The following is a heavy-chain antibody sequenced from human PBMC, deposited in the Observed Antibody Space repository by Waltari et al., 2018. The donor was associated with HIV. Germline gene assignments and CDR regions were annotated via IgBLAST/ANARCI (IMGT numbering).Heavy chain of an antibody. CDR1: RFTFDDYG. Sequence: EVQLVESGGGVVRPGGSLRLSCAASRFTFDDYGMTWVRQAPGKGLEGVAGIDWSGSSTSYADSVKGRFTISRDNARNSLYLQMNSLRAEDTALYHCCSGAYQWFDPWGQGTLVTVSS. D-gene: IGHD6-19*01. CDR2: IDWSGSST. J-gene: IGHJ5*02. CDR3: CSGAYQWFDP. V-gene: IGHV3-20*01.